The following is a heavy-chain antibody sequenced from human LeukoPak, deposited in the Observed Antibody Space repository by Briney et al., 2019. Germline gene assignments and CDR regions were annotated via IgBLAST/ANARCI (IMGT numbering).Heavy chain of an antibody. V-gene: IGHV3-7*01. J-gene: IGHJ4*02. Sequence: GGSLRLSCAASGFTFSRYWMSWVRQAPGKGLEWVASMKQDGSEKYYVGSVKGRSTISRDNAKNSLYLQMNSLRAEDTAEYYCARALAAAGTDFDYWGQGTLVTVSS. CDR2: MKQDGSEK. CDR3: ARALAAAGTDFDY. D-gene: IGHD6-13*01. CDR1: GFTFSRYW.